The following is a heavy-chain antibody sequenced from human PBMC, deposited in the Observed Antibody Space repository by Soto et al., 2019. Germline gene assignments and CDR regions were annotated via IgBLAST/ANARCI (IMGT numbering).Heavy chain of an antibody. D-gene: IGHD3-22*01. CDR2: ISTYNGNT. CDR3: ARGPTDYYDNSANYFLDY. J-gene: IGHJ4*02. CDR1: GYTFITYG. V-gene: IGHV1-18*01. Sequence: QVQLVQSGAEVKKPGASVKVSCKASGYTFITYGVSWVRQAPGQGLDWLGWISTYNGNTRYAERLQGRVNMTTDTTTNTAYMELRNLRSDDTAVYYCARGPTDYYDNSANYFLDYWGQGTLVTVSS.